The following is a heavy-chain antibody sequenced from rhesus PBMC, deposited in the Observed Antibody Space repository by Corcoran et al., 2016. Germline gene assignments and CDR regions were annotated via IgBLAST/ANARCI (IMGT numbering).Heavy chain of an antibody. Sequence: QVQLQESGPGLVKPSETLSLTCTVSGASISSNWWSWIRPPPGKGLGWIGEINGNIGSTNYHPSLKRRVTISKDASKNQFSLKLSSVTAADTAVYYCARRTSMIAPRYYFDYWGQGVLVTVSS. J-gene: IGHJ4*01. CDR2: INGNIGST. D-gene: IGHD3-28*01. V-gene: IGHV4-80*01. CDR3: ARRTSMIAPRYYFDY. CDR1: GASISSNW.